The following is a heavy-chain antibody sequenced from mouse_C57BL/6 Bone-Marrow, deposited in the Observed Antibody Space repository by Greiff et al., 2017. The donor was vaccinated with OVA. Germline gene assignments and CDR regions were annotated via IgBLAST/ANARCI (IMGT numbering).Heavy chain of an antibody. V-gene: IGHV1-22*01. D-gene: IGHD2-2*01. Sequence: EVKLQESGPELVKPGASVKMSCKASGYTFTDYNMHWVKQSHGKSLEWIGYINPNNGGTSYTQKFKGKATLTVNKSSSTAYMELRSLTSENSAVEYGAVFYYGYDSYLDYWGQGTTLTVSS. CDR3: AVFYYGYDSYLDY. CDR2: INPNNGGT. J-gene: IGHJ2*01. CDR1: GYTFTDYN.